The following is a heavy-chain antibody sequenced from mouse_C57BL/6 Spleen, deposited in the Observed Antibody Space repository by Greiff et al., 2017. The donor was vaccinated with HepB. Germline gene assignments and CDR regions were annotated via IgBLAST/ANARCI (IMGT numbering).Heavy chain of an antibody. V-gene: IGHV8-12*01. CDR2: IYWDDDK. D-gene: IGHD4-1*01. CDR3: ARELGDYAMDY. CDR1: GFSLSTSGMG. Sequence: QVTLKESGPGILQSSQTLSLTCSFSGFSLSTSGMGVSWIRQPSGKGLEWLAHIYWDDDKRYNPSLKSRLTISKDTSRNQVFLKITSVDTADTATYYCARELGDYAMDYWGQGTSVTVSS. J-gene: IGHJ4*01.